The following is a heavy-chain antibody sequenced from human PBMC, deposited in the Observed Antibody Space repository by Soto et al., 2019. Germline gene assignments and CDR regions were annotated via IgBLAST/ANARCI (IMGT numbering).Heavy chain of an antibody. D-gene: IGHD1-26*01. CDR2: IYSGGST. V-gene: IGHV3-66*01. Sequence: EVQVVESGGGLVQPGGSLRLSCAASGFTVSSDYMNWVRQAPGKGLEWVSVIYSGGSTYYADSVKGRFTISRDNSKNTLYLQMNSLRAEAPAVYYCARDPGDRNGMIVWGQGTTVTVSS. J-gene: IGHJ6*02. CDR1: GFTVSSDY. CDR3: ARDPGDRNGMIV.